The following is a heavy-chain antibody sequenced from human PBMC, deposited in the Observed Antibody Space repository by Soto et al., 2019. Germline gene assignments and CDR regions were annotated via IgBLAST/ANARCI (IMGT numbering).Heavy chain of an antibody. CDR1: GFIFEDYG. Sequence: DVQLVESGGGVVRPGGSLRLSCVGSGFIFEDYGMNWVHQSPGKGLEWLSFINWSGESTVYGDFVRGRFTISRDNAKNSLYLQMNSLRAEDTDLYYCERNRRGGGYYFDYWGQGSLVTDSS. CDR3: ERNRRGGGYYFDY. V-gene: IGHV3-20*04. CDR2: INWSGEST. J-gene: IGHJ4*02.